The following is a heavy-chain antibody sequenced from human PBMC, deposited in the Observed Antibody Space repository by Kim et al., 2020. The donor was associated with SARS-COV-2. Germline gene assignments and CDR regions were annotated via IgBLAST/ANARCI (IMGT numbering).Heavy chain of an antibody. Sequence: GGSLRLSCAASGFTFSSNGMHWVRQAPGKGLEWVAVIWSDGSNKYYADSVKGRITISRDNSKNTLYLQMHSLRAEDTAVYYCARRSKRVPGGYYAMDVWGQGTTVTVSS. CDR1: GFTFSSNG. J-gene: IGHJ6*02. D-gene: IGHD2-2*01. V-gene: IGHV3-33*01. CDR2: IWSDGSNK. CDR3: ARRSKRVPGGYYAMDV.